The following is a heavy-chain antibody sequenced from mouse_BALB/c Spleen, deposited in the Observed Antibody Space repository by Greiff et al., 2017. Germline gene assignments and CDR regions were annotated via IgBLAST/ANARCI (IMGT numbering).Heavy chain of an antibody. CDR2: IYPGGGYT. J-gene: IGHJ2*01. D-gene: IGHD2-3*01. V-gene: IGHV1-63*02. CDR3: ARWSLYDFCFDY. CDR1: GYTFTNYW. Sequence: VQLQQSGTVLARPGASVKMSCKAAGYTFTNYWIGWVKQRPGHGLEWIGDIYPGGGYTNYNEKFKGKATLTADTSSSTAYMQLSSLTSEDSAIYYCARWSLYDFCFDYWGQGTALTVSS.